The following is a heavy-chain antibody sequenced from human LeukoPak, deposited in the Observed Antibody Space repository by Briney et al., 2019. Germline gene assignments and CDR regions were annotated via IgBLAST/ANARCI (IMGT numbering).Heavy chain of an antibody. CDR1: GGSISSSNYY. D-gene: IGHD3-22*01. J-gene: IGHJ4*02. CDR3: ASDSSGYYDFDY. CDR2: IYHSGST. Sequence: SETLSLTCTVSGGSISSSNYYWGWIRQPPGKGLEWIGSIYHSGSTYYNPSLKSRLTISVDTSKNQFFLNLSSVTAADTAVYYCASDSSGYYDFDYWGQGTLVTVSS. V-gene: IGHV4-39*07.